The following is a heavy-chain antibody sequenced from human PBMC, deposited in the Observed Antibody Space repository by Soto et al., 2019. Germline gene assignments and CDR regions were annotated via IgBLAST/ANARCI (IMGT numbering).Heavy chain of an antibody. CDR3: ARGGAYYDILTGYYSRPLINYYYGMDV. V-gene: IGHV4-34*01. CDR1: GGSFSGYY. Sequence: ASETLSLTCAVYGGSFSGYYWSWIHQPPGKGLEWIGEINHSGSTNYNPSLKSRVTISVDTSKNQFSLELSSVTAADTAVYYCARGGAYYDILTGYYSRPLINYYYGMDVWGQGTTVTVSS. J-gene: IGHJ6*02. D-gene: IGHD3-9*01. CDR2: INHSGST.